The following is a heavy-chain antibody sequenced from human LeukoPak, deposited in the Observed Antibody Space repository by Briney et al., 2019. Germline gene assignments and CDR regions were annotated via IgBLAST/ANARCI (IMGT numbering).Heavy chain of an antibody. CDR1: VGSISSGGYY. Sequence: SETLSLTCTVSVGSISSGGYYWSWIRQHPGKSLEWIGYVCYSGSTYYNPSLKSRVTISVDTSKNQFSLKLSSVTAADTAVYYCARALGGGYCSSTSCYTAAFDIWGQGTMVTVSS. J-gene: IGHJ3*02. V-gene: IGHV4-31*03. CDR3: ARALGGGYCSSTSCYTAAFDI. CDR2: VCYSGST. D-gene: IGHD2-2*02.